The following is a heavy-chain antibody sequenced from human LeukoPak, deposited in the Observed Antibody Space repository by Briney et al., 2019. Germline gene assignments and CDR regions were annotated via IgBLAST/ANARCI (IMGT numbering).Heavy chain of an antibody. CDR2: ISTYNGNT. CDR1: GYTFTSYG. D-gene: IGHD6-19*01. J-gene: IGHJ4*02. V-gene: IGHV1-18*01. Sequence: ASVKVSCKASGYTFTSYGISWVRQAPGQGLEWMGWISTYNGNTNYAQKLQGRVTMTTDTSTSTAYMELRGLRSDDTAVYYCARFLEYSSGWYRYYFDYWGQGTLVTVSS. CDR3: ARFLEYSSGWYRYYFDY.